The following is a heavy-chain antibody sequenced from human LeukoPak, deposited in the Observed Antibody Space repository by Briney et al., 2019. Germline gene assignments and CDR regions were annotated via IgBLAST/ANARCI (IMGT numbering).Heavy chain of an antibody. Sequence: GGSLRLSCAASGFTFSSYAMSWVRQAPGKGLEWVAFIRYDGSNKYYADSVKGRFTISRDNSKNTLYLQMNSLRAEDTAVYYCAKVVGGWYNYYYYMDVWGKGTTVTVSS. J-gene: IGHJ6*03. V-gene: IGHV3-30*02. D-gene: IGHD6-19*01. CDR2: IRYDGSNK. CDR3: AKVVGGWYNYYYYMDV. CDR1: GFTFSSYA.